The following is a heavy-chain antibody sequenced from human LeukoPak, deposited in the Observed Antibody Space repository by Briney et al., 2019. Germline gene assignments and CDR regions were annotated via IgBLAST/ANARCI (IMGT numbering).Heavy chain of an antibody. D-gene: IGHD3-16*01. J-gene: IGHJ3*02. CDR3: AKDRDDYVWGSYLGAFDI. CDR1: GFTFSGSA. V-gene: IGHV3-73*01. Sequence: GGSLRLSCAASGFTFSGSAMHWVRQASGKGLEWVGRIRSKANSHATAYAASVKGRFTISRDDSKNTAYLQMNSLRAEDTAVFYCAKDRDDYVWGSYLGAFDIWGQGTMVTVSS. CDR2: IRSKANSHAT.